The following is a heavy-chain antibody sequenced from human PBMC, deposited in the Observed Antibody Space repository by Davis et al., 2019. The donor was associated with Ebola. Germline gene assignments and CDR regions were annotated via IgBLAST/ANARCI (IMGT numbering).Heavy chain of an antibody. V-gene: IGHV3-23*01. D-gene: IGHD3-22*01. Sequence: GGSLRLSCAASGFTFSSYAMSWVRQAPGEGLEWVSAISGSRGSTYYADSVKGRFTISRDNSKNTLYLQMNSLRAEDTAVYYCAKSYYYDSFDYWGQGTLVTVSS. CDR1: GFTFSSYA. CDR2: ISGSRGST. CDR3: AKSYYYDSFDY. J-gene: IGHJ4*02.